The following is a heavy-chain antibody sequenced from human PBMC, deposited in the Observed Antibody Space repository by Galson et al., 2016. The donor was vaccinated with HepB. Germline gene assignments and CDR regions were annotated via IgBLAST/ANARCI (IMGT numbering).Heavy chain of an antibody. D-gene: IGHD3-3*01. CDR1: GFTFSSYW. V-gene: IGHV3-7*02. Sequence: SLRLSCAASGFTFSSYWMSWVRQAPGKRLECVANIKQDGSEQYYVDSVKGRFTISRDNAKKSLYLQMNNLRAEDTAVYYCASLRFKGFDLWGRGTLVTVSS. J-gene: IGHJ2*01. CDR3: ASLRFKGFDL. CDR2: IKQDGSEQ.